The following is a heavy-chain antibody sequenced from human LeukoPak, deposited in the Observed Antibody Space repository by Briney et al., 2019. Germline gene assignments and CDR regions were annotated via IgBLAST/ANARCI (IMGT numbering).Heavy chain of an antibody. D-gene: IGHD1-26*01. J-gene: IGHJ4*02. CDR1: GFTLFWHV. CDR2: IHHNGDIT. V-gene: IGHV3-64D*06. Sequence: GGSLRLSCSASGFTLFWHVMHWVRQAPGKPLEYVSFIHHNGDITSYADSVGGRFTVSRDNSKNTLFLDLTSLRTDDTAAYYCARDMSGTYSFDYWGQGTLVTVSS. CDR3: ARDMSGTYSFDY.